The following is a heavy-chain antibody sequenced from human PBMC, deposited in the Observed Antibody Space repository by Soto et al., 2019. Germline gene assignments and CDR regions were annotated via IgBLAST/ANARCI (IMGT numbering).Heavy chain of an antibody. D-gene: IGHD6-25*01. CDR2: IYSGGST. CDR3: ARDRLRSGLDDY. CDR1: GFTVSSNY. Sequence: GGSLRLSCAASGFTVSSNYMSWVRQAPGKGLEWVSVIYSGGSTYYADSVKGRFTISRDNSKNTLYLQMNSLRAEDTAVYYCARDRLRSGLDDYWGQGTLVTVSS. J-gene: IGHJ4*02. V-gene: IGHV3-53*01.